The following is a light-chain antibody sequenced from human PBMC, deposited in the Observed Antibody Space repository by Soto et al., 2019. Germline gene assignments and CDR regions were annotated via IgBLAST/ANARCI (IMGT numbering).Light chain of an antibody. CDR1: QSISTW. J-gene: IGKJ1*01. CDR2: DAS. CDR3: QQYNSYRT. Sequence: DIQMTQSPSTLSASVGDRVTITCRASQSISTWLAWYQQKPGKAPNLLIYDASRLESGVPSRFSGSGSGTEFSLTISSLQPDDFATYYCQQYNSYRTFGQGTKVEIK. V-gene: IGKV1-5*01.